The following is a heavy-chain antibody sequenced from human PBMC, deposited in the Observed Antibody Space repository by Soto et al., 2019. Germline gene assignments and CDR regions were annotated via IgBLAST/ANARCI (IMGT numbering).Heavy chain of an antibody. V-gene: IGHV1-69*12. CDR3: ASDFWNHATEGRKHTWFDP. D-gene: IGHD1-1*01. CDR2: IIPIFGTA. CDR1: GGTFSSYA. J-gene: IGHJ5*02. Sequence: QVQLVQSGAEVKKPGSSVKVSCKASGGTFSSYAISWVRQAPGQGLEWVGGIIPIFGTANYAQKVQGRVTITADESTSTAYMEPSSLRAEDTDVYYGASDFWNHATEGRKHTWFDPWGQGTLVTVSS.